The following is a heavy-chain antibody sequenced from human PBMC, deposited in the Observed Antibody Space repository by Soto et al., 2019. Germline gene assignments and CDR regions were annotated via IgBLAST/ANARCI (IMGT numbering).Heavy chain of an antibody. CDR1: GFTFSSYA. CDR2: ISGSGGST. D-gene: IGHD6-19*01. V-gene: IGHV3-23*01. Sequence: GGSLRLSCAASGFTFSSYAMSWVRQAPGKGLEWVSAISGSGGSTYYADSVKGRFTISRDNSKNTLYLQMNSLRAEDTAVYYGAKDFWARIAVAGTAGFDYWGQGTLVTVSS. CDR3: AKDFWARIAVAGTAGFDY. J-gene: IGHJ4*02.